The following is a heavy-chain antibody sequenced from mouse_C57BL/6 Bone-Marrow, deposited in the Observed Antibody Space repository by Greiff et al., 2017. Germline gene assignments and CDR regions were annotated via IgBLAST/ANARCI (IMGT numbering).Heavy chain of an antibody. V-gene: IGHV1-49*01. Sequence: LQQSGAELVRPGSSVKLSCKASYFAFMASAMHWVKQRPGHGLAWIGSFTMYSDATEYSENFKGKATLTANTSSSTAYMERSSLTSEDSAVYYWASGDYGRLDAMDYGGQGTSVTVSS. CDR3: ASGDYGRLDAMDY. CDR2: FTMYSDAT. D-gene: IGHD1-1*02. J-gene: IGHJ4*01. CDR1: YFAFMASA.